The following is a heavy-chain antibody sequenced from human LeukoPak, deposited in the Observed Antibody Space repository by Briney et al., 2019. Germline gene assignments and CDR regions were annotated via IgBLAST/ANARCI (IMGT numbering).Heavy chain of an antibody. CDR1: GFTISDYY. V-gene: IGHV3-72*01. CDR2: ARNKANTYTT. Sequence: GGSLRLSCAASGFTISDYYMDWIRQAPGKGLEWVGRARNKANTYTTLHAASVKGRFTISGDESKNSLYLHMNSLKNEDTAVYYCTRGSGHASDIWGQGTVVIVSS. J-gene: IGHJ3*02. CDR3: TRGSGHASDI. D-gene: IGHD3-10*01.